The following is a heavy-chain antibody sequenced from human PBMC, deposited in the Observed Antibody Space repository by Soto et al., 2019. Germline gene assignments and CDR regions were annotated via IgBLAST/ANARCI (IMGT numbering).Heavy chain of an antibody. CDR3: TRERYDYYNGMDV. CDR1: GFTVSNYW. CDR2: MNSDMSSA. J-gene: IGHJ6*02. V-gene: IGHV3-74*01. Sequence: EEQLVESGGGLVQPGGSLRLSCAASGFTVSNYWMHWVRQAPGKGLVWVSRMNSDMSSASYADSVKGRFTISRDNAKNTLYLQMTSLRAEDTAVYYCTRERYDYYNGMDVWGQGTTVTVSS.